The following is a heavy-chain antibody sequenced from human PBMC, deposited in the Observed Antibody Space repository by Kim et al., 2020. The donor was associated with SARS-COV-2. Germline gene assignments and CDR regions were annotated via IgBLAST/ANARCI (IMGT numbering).Heavy chain of an antibody. J-gene: IGHJ5*02. D-gene: IGHD6-13*01. CDR2: IYTSGST. V-gene: IGHV4-61*02. Sequence: SETLSLTCTVSGGSISSGSYYWSWIRQPAGKGLEWIGRIYTSGSTNYNPSLKSRVTISVDTSKNQFSLKLSSVTAADTAVYYCARVEAAAGTRWFDPWGQGTLVTVSS. CDR3: ARVEAAAGTRWFDP. CDR1: GGSISSGSYY.